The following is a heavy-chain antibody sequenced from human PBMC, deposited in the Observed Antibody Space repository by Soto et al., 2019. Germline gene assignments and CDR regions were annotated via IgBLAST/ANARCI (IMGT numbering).Heavy chain of an antibody. CDR3: ARDDSNGYYYSMSN. Sequence: QVQLVQSGAEVKKPGASVKVSCKAYGYTFINYYIHWVRQAPGQGLEWMGIINPSGGSTSYAQKFQGRVTMTRDTSTSTVYMELRSLRSEDTAVYYCARDDSNGYYYSMSNWGQGTLVTVSS. CDR1: GYTFINYY. V-gene: IGHV1-46*01. J-gene: IGHJ4*02. CDR2: INPSGGST. D-gene: IGHD3-22*01.